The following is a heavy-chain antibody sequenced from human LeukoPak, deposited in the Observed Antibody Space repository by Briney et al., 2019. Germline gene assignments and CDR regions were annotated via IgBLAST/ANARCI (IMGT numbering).Heavy chain of an antibody. D-gene: IGHD3-3*01. CDR2: IYYSGST. CDR1: GGSISSSSYY. J-gene: IGHJ5*02. Sequence: PSETLSLTCTVSGGSISSSSYYWGWIRQPPGKGLEWIGSIYYSGSTYYNPSLKSRVTISVDTSKNQFSLKLSSVTAADTAVYYCARHTPQWGTIFRASPSWFDPWGQGTLVSVSS. CDR3: ARHTPQWGTIFRASPSWFDP. V-gene: IGHV4-39*01.